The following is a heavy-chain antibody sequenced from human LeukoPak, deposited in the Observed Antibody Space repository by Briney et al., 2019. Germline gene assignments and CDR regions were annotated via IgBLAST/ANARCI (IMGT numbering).Heavy chain of an antibody. CDR2: IYSAGSI. V-gene: IGHV3-53*01. CDR3: ARDNWNFPLDY. D-gene: IGHD1-7*01. J-gene: IGHJ4*02. CDR1: GFTVSSNS. Sequence: GGSLRLSCTVSGFTVSSNSMSWVRQAPGKGLEWVSFIYSAGSIYYSDSVKGRFTISRDNAKNSLYLQMNSLRAEDTAVYYCARDNWNFPLDYWGQGTLVTVSS.